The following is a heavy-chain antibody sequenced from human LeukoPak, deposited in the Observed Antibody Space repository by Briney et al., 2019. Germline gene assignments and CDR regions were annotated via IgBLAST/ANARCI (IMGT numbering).Heavy chain of an antibody. CDR3: ARGLPSYDSSGYRNAFDI. CDR1: GGSFSGYY. D-gene: IGHD3-22*01. CDR2: INHSGST. Sequence: PSETLSLTCAVYGGSFSGYYWSWIRQPPGKGLEWIGEINHSGSTNYNPSLKSRVTISVDTSKNQFSLKLSSVTAADTAVYYCARGLPSYDSSGYRNAFDIWGQGTMVTVS. J-gene: IGHJ3*02. V-gene: IGHV4-34*01.